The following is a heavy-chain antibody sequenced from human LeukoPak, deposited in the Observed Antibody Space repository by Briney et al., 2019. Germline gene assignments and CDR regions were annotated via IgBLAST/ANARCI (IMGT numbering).Heavy chain of an antibody. CDR1: GFTFSDYY. CDR2: ISSSGSSI. Sequence: GGSLRLSCAASGFTFSDYYMSWIRQAPGKGLECVSYISSSGSSIYYADSVKGRFTISRDNAKNSLYLQMNSLRAEGTAVYYCARELTDAFDIWGQGTMVTVSS. V-gene: IGHV3-11*04. CDR3: ARELTDAFDI. J-gene: IGHJ3*02.